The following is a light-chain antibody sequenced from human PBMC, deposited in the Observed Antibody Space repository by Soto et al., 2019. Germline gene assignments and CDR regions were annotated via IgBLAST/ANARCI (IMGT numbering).Light chain of an antibody. J-gene: IGKJ1*01. CDR2: GAS. CDR1: QSVGTN. V-gene: IGKV3-15*01. Sequence: EIVMTQSPATLSVSPGERATLSCKASQSVGTNLAWYQQKPGQAPRLLIYGASTRATGVPARFSGGGSGTEFTLPISSLQSEDVAIYHCWQYYNLAPWTFGQGTKVEIK. CDR3: WQYYNLAPWT.